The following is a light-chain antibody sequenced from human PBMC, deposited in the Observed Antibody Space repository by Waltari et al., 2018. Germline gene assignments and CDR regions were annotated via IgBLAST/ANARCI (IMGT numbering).Light chain of an antibody. V-gene: IGKV3-11*01. Sequence: EIVLTQSPATLSLSRGDSAPLSCRASQSDSTYLAWYQQKPGEAPRLLIYDASKSATGIPARFSGSGSGTDFTLTISSREPEDFAVYYCQQRNNWPVTFGQGTRLEIQ. J-gene: IGKJ5*01. CDR3: QQRNNWPVT. CDR2: DAS. CDR1: QSDSTY.